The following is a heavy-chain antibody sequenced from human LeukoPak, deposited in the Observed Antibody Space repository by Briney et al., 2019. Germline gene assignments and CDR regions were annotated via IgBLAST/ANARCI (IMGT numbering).Heavy chain of an antibody. D-gene: IGHD3-16*01. J-gene: IGHJ6*03. CDR1: GYTFTASF. Sequence: ASVKVSCKTSGYTFTASFMHWVRQAPGQGLEWMGWINPNSGGTNYAQKFQGRVTMTRDTSIRTVYMELSSLRSDDTAVYYCARGGSPVYYYYIDVWGKGTTVTVSS. CDR3: ARGGSPVYYYYIDV. V-gene: IGHV1-2*02. CDR2: INPNSGGT.